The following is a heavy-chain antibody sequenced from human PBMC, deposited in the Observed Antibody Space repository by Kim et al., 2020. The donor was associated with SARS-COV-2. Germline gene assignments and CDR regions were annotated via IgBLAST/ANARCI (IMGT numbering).Heavy chain of an antibody. V-gene: IGHV3-21*01. CDR3: ARGWYYDSSGYYYDFQH. D-gene: IGHD3-22*01. Sequence: VKGRFTIPSDNAKNSLYLQMNSQRAEDTAVYYCARGWYYDSSGYYYDFQHWGQGTLVTVSS. J-gene: IGHJ1*01.